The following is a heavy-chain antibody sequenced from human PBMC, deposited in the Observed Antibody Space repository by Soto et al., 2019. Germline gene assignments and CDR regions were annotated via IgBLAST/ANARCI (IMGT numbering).Heavy chain of an antibody. D-gene: IGHD3-22*01. CDR3: ARDLYYYASSGFNY. J-gene: IGHJ4*02. V-gene: IGHV3-21*01. Sequence: SLSLSCAASGFTFSSYSMTWVRQAPGKGLEWVSSISSSSSYIYYADSVKGRFTISRDNAKNSLYLQMNSLRAEDTAVYYCARDLYYYASSGFNYWGQGTLVTVSS. CDR1: GFTFSSYS. CDR2: ISSSSSYI.